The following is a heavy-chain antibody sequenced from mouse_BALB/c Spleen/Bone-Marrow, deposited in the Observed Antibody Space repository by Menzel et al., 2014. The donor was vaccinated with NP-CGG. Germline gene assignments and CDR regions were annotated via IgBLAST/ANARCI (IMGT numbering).Heavy chain of an antibody. Sequence: VQLKESGPELVKPGASVKMSCKASGYTFTSYVMHWVKRKPGQGLEWIGYINPYNDGTKYNEKFKGKATLTSDKSSSTAYMELSSLTSEDSAVYYCGREGGYYGSLYAMDCWGQGTSVTVSS. CDR3: GREGGYYGSLYAMDC. CDR2: INPYNDGT. J-gene: IGHJ4*01. CDR1: GYTFTSYV. D-gene: IGHD1-1*01. V-gene: IGHV1-14*01.